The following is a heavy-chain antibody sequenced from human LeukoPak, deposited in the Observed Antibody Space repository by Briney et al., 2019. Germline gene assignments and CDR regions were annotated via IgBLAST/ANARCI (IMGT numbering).Heavy chain of an antibody. Sequence: SETLSLTCTVSGGSISSTSYYWGWIRQPPGKGLEWIGSIYYSGSTYFNPPLKSRVTISVDTSKNQFSLKVSSVTAADTAMYYCASLFYSNYGDYWGQGTLVTVSS. D-gene: IGHD4-11*01. CDR1: GGSISSTSYY. J-gene: IGHJ4*02. V-gene: IGHV4-39*01. CDR2: IYYSGST. CDR3: ASLFYSNYGDY.